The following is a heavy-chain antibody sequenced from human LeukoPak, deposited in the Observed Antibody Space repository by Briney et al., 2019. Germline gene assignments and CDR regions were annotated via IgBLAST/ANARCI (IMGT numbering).Heavy chain of an antibody. CDR3: ARDPNYDFWSGTGDY. D-gene: IGHD3-3*01. Sequence: GGSLRLSCAASGFTFSSYGMHWVRQAPGKGLEWVAFIRNDGSIKYHADSVKGRFTISRDNSKNSLFLQMNSLRAEDSAVYYCARDPNYDFWSGTGDYWGQGTLVTVSS. CDR2: IRNDGSIK. V-gene: IGHV3-30*02. CDR1: GFTFSSYG. J-gene: IGHJ4*02.